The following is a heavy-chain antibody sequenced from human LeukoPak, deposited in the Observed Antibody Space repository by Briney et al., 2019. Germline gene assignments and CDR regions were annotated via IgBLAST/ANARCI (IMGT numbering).Heavy chain of an antibody. CDR1: GFTFTNYA. Sequence: GGSLRLSCVASGFTFTNYAMSWVRQASGKGLEWVSAVSGSGGSTYYADSVKGRFTISRDNSKNTLYLQMNSLRADDTAVYYCAKSRARRDGSSGSIDYWGQGTLVTVSS. CDR2: VSGSGGST. J-gene: IGHJ4*02. V-gene: IGHV3-23*01. D-gene: IGHD3-22*01. CDR3: AKSRARRDGSSGSIDY.